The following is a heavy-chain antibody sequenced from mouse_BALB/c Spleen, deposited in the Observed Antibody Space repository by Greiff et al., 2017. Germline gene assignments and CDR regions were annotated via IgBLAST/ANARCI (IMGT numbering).Heavy chain of an antibody. Sequence: QVQLQQSGPGLVQPSQSLSITCPVSGFSLTSYGVHWVRQSPGKGLEWLGVIWSGGSTDYNAAFISRLSISKDNSKSQVFFKMNSLQANDTAIYYCARNWGMITNYYAMDYWGQGTSVTVSS. CDR1: GFSLTSYG. D-gene: IGHD2-4*01. CDR2: IWSGGST. V-gene: IGHV2-2*02. J-gene: IGHJ4*01. CDR3: ARNWGMITNYYAMDY.